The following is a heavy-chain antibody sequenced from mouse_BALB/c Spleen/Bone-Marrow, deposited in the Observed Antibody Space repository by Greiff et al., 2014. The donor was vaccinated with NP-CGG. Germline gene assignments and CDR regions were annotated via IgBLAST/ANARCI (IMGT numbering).Heavy chain of an antibody. CDR3: TTSRGYNWFAY. Sequence: QVQLKESGGELVKPGGSVKLSCKASGYTFTSYYMYWVKQRPGKGLEWIGEINSSNGGIDFNEQFKIKATLTVDKSSSTAYMQLSSLTSEDSAVYYCTTSRGYNWFAYWGQGTLVTVSA. D-gene: IGHD2-2*01. J-gene: IGHJ3*01. V-gene: IGHV1S81*02. CDR2: INSSNGGI. CDR1: GYTFTSYY.